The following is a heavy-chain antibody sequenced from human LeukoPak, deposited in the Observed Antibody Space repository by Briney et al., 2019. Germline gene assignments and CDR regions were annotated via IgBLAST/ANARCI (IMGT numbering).Heavy chain of an antibody. J-gene: IGHJ4*02. CDR2: IDSDGSST. CDR3: ARDPSSWNGYSDS. D-gene: IGHD6-13*01. CDR1: GFTFSSYW. Sequence: GGSLRLSCEASGFTFSSYWMHWVRQAPGKGLVWVSRIDSDGSSTSYADSVKGRFTISRDNARNTVYLQMNSLRADDTAVYYCARDPSSWNGYSDSWGQGTLVTVSS. V-gene: IGHV3-74*01.